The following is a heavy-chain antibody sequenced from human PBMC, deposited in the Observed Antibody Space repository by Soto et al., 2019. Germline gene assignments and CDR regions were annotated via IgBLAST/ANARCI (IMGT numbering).Heavy chain of an antibody. CDR2: IYYSGST. CDR3: ARGYSSGYYPLPDAFDI. Sequence: PSETLSLTCTVSGGCLSSGGYYWSWIRQHPGKGLEWIGYIYYSGSTYCNPSLKSRVTISVDTSKNQFSLKLSSVNAADTAVYYCARGYSSGYYPLPDAFDIWDQGTMVTVSS. V-gene: IGHV4-31*03. D-gene: IGHD3-22*01. CDR1: GGCLSSGGYY. J-gene: IGHJ3*02.